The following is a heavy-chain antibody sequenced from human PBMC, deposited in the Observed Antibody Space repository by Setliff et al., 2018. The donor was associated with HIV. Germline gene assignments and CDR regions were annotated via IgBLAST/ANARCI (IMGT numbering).Heavy chain of an antibody. CDR2: INHSGST. V-gene: IGHV4-39*07. Sequence: LSLTCTVSGGSISSSSYYWGWIRRPPGKGLEWIGEINHSGSTNYNPSLESRVTISVDTSKNQFSLKLSSVTAADTAVYYCARGPYYYDSSGYYHWGQGTLVTVSS. CDR1: GGSISSSSYY. D-gene: IGHD3-22*01. CDR3: ARGPYYYDSSGYYH. J-gene: IGHJ4*02.